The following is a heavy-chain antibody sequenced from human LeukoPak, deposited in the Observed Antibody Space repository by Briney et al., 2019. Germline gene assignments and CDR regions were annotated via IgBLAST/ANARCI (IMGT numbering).Heavy chain of an antibody. J-gene: IGHJ4*02. Sequence: SETLSLTCAVYGGSFSGYYWSWIRQPPGKGLEWIGEINHSGSTNYNPSLKSRVTISVDTSKNQFSLKLSSVTAADTAVYYCARARAYGSESYYPASAEKGFDYWGQGTLVTVSS. D-gene: IGHD3-10*01. CDR2: INHSGST. CDR1: GGSFSGYY. CDR3: ARARAYGSESYYPASAEKGFDY. V-gene: IGHV4-34*01.